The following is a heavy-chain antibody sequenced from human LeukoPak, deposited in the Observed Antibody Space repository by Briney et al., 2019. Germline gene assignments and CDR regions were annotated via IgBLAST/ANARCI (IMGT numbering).Heavy chain of an antibody. V-gene: IGHV3-33*01. Sequence: GGSLRLSCAASGFTFSSYGMHWVRQAPGKGLEWVAVIWYDGSNKYYADSVKGRFTISRDNSKNTLYLQMNSLRAEEPAVYYCARDPQFSTARPLAVWGQGTTVTVSS. CDR3: ARDPQFSTARPLAV. D-gene: IGHD5-18*01. J-gene: IGHJ6*02. CDR1: GFTFSSYG. CDR2: IWYDGSNK.